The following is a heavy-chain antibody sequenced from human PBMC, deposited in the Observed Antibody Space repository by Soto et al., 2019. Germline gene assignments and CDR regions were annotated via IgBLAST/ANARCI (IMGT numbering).Heavy chain of an antibody. D-gene: IGHD6-19*01. CDR1: GFTVSSNY. Sequence: EVQLVESGGGLVQPGGSLRLSCAASGFTVSSNYMSWVRQAPGKGLEWVSVIFTGGSTYYADSVKGRFTISRQSSMNTVYLQMDSLRAEDTAVYYCARARQSSGWLDAFDIWGQGTMVTVSS. CDR2: IFTGGST. V-gene: IGHV3-53*04. CDR3: ARARQSSGWLDAFDI. J-gene: IGHJ3*02.